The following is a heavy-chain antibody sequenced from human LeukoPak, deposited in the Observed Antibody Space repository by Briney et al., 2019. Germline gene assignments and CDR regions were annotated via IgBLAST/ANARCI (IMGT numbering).Heavy chain of an antibody. V-gene: IGHV1-8*03. D-gene: IGHD3-9*01. CDR1: GYTFTSYD. CDR3: AKERPSALRYFDWLLPISPYYFDY. CDR2: MNPNSGNT. Sequence: GASVKVSCKASGYTFTSYDINWVRQATGQGLEWMGWMNPNSGNTGYAQKFQGRVTITRNTSISTAYMELSSLRSEDTVLYYCAKERPSALRYFDWLLPISPYYFDYWGQGTLVTVSS. J-gene: IGHJ4*02.